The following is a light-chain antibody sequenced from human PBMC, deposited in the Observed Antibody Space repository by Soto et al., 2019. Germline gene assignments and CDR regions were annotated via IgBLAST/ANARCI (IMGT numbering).Light chain of an antibody. J-gene: IGKJ1*01. CDR2: GAS. CDR1: REVRTN. V-gene: IGKV3-15*01. Sequence: EVVMTQSPATLSVFPGETASLSCRASREVRTNIAWYQHKPGQPPRVLFYGASTRAPGVPARFSGSGFGTEFSLTISGLQSDDVAVYYCHQHYLFPSWTFGQGTKVAIK. CDR3: HQHYLFPSWT.